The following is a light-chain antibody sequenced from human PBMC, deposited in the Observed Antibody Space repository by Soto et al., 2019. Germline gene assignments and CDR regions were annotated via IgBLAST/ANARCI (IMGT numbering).Light chain of an antibody. V-gene: IGLV4-69*01. CDR3: QTWGTGIGV. J-gene: IGLJ3*02. CDR1: SGYSTYG. Sequence: VLTQSPSASASLGASVKLTCTLSSGYSTYGIAWHQQQPEKGPRFLMKLNSDGSHNKGDGIPDRFSGSSSGAERYLTISSLQLEDEADYYCQTWGTGIGVFGGGTKLTVL. CDR2: LNSDGSH.